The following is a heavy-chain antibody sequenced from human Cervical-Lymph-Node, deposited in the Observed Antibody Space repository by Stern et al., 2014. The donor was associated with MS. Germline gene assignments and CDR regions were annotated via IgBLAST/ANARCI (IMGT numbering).Heavy chain of an antibody. CDR3: ARDGQYCINTSCYNWFDP. V-gene: IGHV4-61*02. CDR2: IYTSGST. J-gene: IGHJ5*02. CDR1: GGSISSGNYY. D-gene: IGHD2-2*01. Sequence: QVQLQESGPGLVKPSQTLSLTCTVSGGSISSGNYYWSWIRQPAGKGLEWIGRIYTSGSTNYNPSLKSRVTISVDTSNNQFSRKLGSVTAADTAVYYCARDGQYCINTSCYNWFDPWGQGTLVTVSS.